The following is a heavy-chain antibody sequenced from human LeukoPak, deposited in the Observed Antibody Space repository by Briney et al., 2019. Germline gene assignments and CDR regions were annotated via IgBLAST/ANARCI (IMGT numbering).Heavy chain of an antibody. V-gene: IGHV3-66*01. J-gene: IGHJ4*02. CDR3: ARVRLWFGESDLDY. D-gene: IGHD3-10*01. Sequence: GGSLRLSRAASGFTVSSNYMSWVRQAPGKGLEWVSVIYSSGSTYYADSVKGRFTISRDNSKNTLYLQMNSLRAEDTAVYYCARVRLWFGESDLDYWGQGTLVTVSS. CDR1: GFTVSSNY. CDR2: IYSSGST.